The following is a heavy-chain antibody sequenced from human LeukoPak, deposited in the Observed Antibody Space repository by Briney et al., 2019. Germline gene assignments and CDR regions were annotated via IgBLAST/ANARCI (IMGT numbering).Heavy chain of an antibody. Sequence: ASVKVSCKASGYTFTSYDINWVRQATGQGLEWMGWMNPNSGNTGYAQKFQGRVTITRNTSISTAYMELSSLRSEDTAVHYCARGPLHYYDSSGYLALWGQGTLVTVSS. J-gene: IGHJ4*02. V-gene: IGHV1-8*03. CDR3: ARGPLHYYDSSGYLAL. D-gene: IGHD3-22*01. CDR2: MNPNSGNT. CDR1: GYTFTSYD.